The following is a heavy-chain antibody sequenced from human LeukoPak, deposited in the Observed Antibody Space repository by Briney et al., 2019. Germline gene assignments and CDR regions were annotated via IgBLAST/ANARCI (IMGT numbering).Heavy chain of an antibody. CDR1: GFTFRSHW. CDR2: INSDGSAT. CDR3: ARALFYYGSGSDPTDY. V-gene: IGHV3-74*03. J-gene: IGHJ4*02. D-gene: IGHD3-10*01. Sequence: GGSLRLSCAASGFTFRSHWMHWVRQAPGKGPVWVSRINSDGSATTYADSVKGQFTISRDNAENTLYLQMNGLRAEDTAVYYCARALFYYGSGSDPTDYWGQGTLVTVSS.